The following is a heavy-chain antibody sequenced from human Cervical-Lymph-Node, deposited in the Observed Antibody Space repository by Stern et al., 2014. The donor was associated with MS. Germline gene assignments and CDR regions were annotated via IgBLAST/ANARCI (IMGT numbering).Heavy chain of an antibody. CDR2: INHSGST. CDR3: ARHSSSWYLNWFDP. V-gene: IGHV4-34*01. J-gene: IGHJ5*02. CDR1: GGSFSGYY. Sequence: QVQLQQWGAGLLKPSETLSLTCAVYGGSFSGYYWSWIRQPPGKGLEWIGEINHSGSTNYNPSLKSRVTISVDTSKNQFSLKLSSVTAADTAVYYCARHSSSWYLNWFDPWGQGTLVTVSS. D-gene: IGHD6-13*01.